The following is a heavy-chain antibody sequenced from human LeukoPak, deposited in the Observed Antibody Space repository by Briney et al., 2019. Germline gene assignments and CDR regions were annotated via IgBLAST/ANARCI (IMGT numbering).Heavy chain of an antibody. D-gene: IGHD3-9*01. CDR2: ISSSSSYI. J-gene: IGHJ4*02. Sequence: PGGSLRLSCAASGFTFSSYNMNWVRQAPGKGLEWVSSISSSSSYIYYADSVKGRFTTSRDNAKNSLYLQMNSLRAEDTAVYYCARDLGYDILTGYYSGNFDYWGQGTLVTVSS. CDR1: GFTFSSYN. V-gene: IGHV3-21*01. CDR3: ARDLGYDILTGYYSGNFDY.